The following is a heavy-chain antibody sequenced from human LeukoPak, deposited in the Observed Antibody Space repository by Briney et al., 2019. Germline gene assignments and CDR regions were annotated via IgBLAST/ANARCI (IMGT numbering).Heavy chain of an antibody. CDR2: INWNGGST. CDR1: GFTFDDYG. Sequence: GGSLRLSCAASGFTFDDYGMSWVRQAPGKGLEWVSGINWNGGSTGYADSVKGRFTISRDNAKNSLYLQMNSLRAEDTALYYCARAGLDDYYYYMDVWGKGTTVTVSS. V-gene: IGHV3-20*04. CDR3: ARAGLDDYYYYMDV. J-gene: IGHJ6*03. D-gene: IGHD3-9*01.